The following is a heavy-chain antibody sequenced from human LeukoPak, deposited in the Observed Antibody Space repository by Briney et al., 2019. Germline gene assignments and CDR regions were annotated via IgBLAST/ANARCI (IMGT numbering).Heavy chain of an antibody. V-gene: IGHV1-2*02. D-gene: IGHD4-23*01. CDR3: AKDRRDGGTSVNYFDY. CDR1: GYTPTNYG. J-gene: IGHJ4*02. Sequence: SVKPSCTASGYTPTNYGISWVRDAPGQGLEWLGWFKPNSGDTNYAQKFQRRDTTTRDTSISTAYMELSSLRSDDTAVYYCAKDRRDGGTSVNYFDYWGREPWSPSPQ. CDR2: FKPNSGDT.